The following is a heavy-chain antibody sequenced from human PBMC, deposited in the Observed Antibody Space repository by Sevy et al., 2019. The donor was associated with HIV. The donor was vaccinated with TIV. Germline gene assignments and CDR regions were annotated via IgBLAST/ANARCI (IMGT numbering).Heavy chain of an antibody. CDR3: AREGYCSSTSCYLYYYYYGMDV. CDR2: ISYDGSNK. CDR1: GFTFSSYA. Sequence: GGSLRLSCAASGFTFSSYAMHWVRQAPGKGLEWVAVISYDGSNKYYADSVKGPFTISRDNSKNTLYMQMNSLRAEETAVYYCAREGYCSSTSCYLYYYYYGMDVWGPGTTVTVSS. V-gene: IGHV3-30*04. D-gene: IGHD2-2*01. J-gene: IGHJ6*02.